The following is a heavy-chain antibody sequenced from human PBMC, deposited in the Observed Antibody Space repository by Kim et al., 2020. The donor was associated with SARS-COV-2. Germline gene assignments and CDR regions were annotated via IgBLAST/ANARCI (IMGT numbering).Heavy chain of an antibody. Sequence: NYNPSLKSRVTISVDTSKNQFSLKLSSVTAADTAVYYCARLRYFDWLYDYWGQGTLVTVSS. D-gene: IGHD3-9*01. V-gene: IGHV4-59*01. J-gene: IGHJ4*02. CDR3: ARLRYFDWLYDY.